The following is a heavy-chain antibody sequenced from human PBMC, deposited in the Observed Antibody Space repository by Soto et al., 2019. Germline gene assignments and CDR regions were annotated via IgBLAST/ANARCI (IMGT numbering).Heavy chain of an antibody. V-gene: IGHV1-8*01. CDR1: GYTFTSYD. CDR3: ARASAGYYYMDV. CDR2: MNPNSGNT. J-gene: IGHJ6*03. D-gene: IGHD2-15*01. Sequence: ASVKVSCKASGYTFTSYDINWARQATGQGLEWMGWMNPNSGNTGYAQKFQGRVTMTRNTSISTAYMELSSLRSEDTAVYYCARASAGYYYMDVWGKGTTVTVSS.